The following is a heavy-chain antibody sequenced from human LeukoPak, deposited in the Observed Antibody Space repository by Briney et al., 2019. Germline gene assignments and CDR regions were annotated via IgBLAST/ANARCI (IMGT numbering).Heavy chain of an antibody. CDR2: ISSSSSYI. CDR1: GFTFSSYS. D-gene: IGHD3-9*01. J-gene: IGHJ4*02. V-gene: IGHV3-21*01. Sequence: GGSLRLSCAASGFTFSSYSMNSVRQAPGKGLEWVSSISSSSSYIYYADSVKGRFTISRDNAKNSLYLQMNSLRAEDTAVYYCARGQYYDILTGYSTLVYWGQGTLVTVSS. CDR3: ARGQYYDILTGYSTLVY.